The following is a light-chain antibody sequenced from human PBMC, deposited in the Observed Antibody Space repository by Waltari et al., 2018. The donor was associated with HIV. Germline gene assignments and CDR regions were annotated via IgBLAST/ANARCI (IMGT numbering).Light chain of an antibody. V-gene: IGKV1-39*01. CDR1: QNIKNY. CDR2: TAT. Sequence: DIQITQSPSSLSASIGDRVTITCRASQNIKNYLNWYQQKPGRAPKILIYTATTLQSGVSSRFNGIGSGTDFTLTITGLEPEDFALYFCQQSYSSPTFGPGTTVDVK. J-gene: IGKJ3*01. CDR3: QQSYSSPT.